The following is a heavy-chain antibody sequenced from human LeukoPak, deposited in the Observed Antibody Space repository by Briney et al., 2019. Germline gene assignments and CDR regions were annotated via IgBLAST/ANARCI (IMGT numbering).Heavy chain of an antibody. CDR3: ARDLGNWRKREWYFDL. J-gene: IGHJ2*01. Sequence: GGSLRLSCAASGFTFSDYYMDWVRQAPGKGLEWISYINGKGDVRYFADSMKGRFTVSRDNAKSSVYLQMNSLRVEDTAVYFCARDLGNWRKREWYFDLWGRGTLVTVSS. CDR2: INGKGDVR. V-gene: IGHV3-11*04. CDR1: GFTFSDYY. D-gene: IGHD1-1*01.